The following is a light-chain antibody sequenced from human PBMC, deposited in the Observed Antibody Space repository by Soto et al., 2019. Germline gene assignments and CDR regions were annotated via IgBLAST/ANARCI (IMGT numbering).Light chain of an antibody. Sequence: QSVLTQPRSVSGSPGQSVTISCTGTSSDVGGYNYVSWYQQHPGKAPKLMIYDVVKRPSGVPDRFSGSKSGNTASLTISGLQAEDEADYYCCSYAGSYTLGAFGGGTKLTVL. V-gene: IGLV2-11*01. CDR3: CSYAGSYTLGA. CDR1: SSDVGGYNY. J-gene: IGLJ2*01. CDR2: DVV.